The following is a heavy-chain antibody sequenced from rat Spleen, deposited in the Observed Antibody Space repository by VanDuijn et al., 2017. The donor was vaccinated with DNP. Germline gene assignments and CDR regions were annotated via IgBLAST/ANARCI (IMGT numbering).Heavy chain of an antibody. J-gene: IGHJ3*01. Sequence: VQLKESGPGLVQPSQTLSLTCTVAGFSLTSYNVHWVRQPPGKGLEWIASITSGTGTTSYADAVKGRFTISRDNAKNTLYLQMNSLRSEDTASYYCSRHGYSSYRFAYWGQGTLVTVSS. CDR3: SRHGYSSYRFAY. V-gene: IGHV5-25*01. CDR2: ITSGTGTT. D-gene: IGHD1-2*01. CDR1: GFSLTSYN.